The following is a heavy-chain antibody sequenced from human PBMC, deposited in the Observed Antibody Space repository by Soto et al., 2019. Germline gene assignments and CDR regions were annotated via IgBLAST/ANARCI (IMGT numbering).Heavy chain of an antibody. Sequence: EVQLVQSGAEVRRPGESLKISCEGSGYTFTSQWIAWVRQMPGKGLEFMGIILPGDSDTRYSPSFQGQVTISADKSISTAYLQWNSLKASDTAMYYCARRPSGQKRFDYWGQGTLVTVSS. CDR1: GYTFTSQW. CDR2: ILPGDSDT. CDR3: ARRPSGQKRFDY. V-gene: IGHV5-51*01. D-gene: IGHD6-19*01. J-gene: IGHJ4*02.